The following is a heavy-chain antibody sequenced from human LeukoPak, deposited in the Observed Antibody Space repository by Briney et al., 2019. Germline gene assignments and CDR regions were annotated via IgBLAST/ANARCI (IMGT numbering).Heavy chain of an antibody. Sequence: PSETLSLTCTVSGGPIDSFFWNWIRQPPGKGLEWIGYIYNSGSTKYNPSLKSRITMSRDTSKNQFSLKLTSVTAADTAMYYCASGGGWLIDYWGQGTLVSVSS. CDR3: ASGGGWLIDY. CDR1: GGPIDSFF. D-gene: IGHD6-19*01. V-gene: IGHV4-4*08. CDR2: IYNSGST. J-gene: IGHJ4*02.